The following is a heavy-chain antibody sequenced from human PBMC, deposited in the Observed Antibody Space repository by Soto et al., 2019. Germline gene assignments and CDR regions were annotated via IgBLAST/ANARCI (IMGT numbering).Heavy chain of an antibody. J-gene: IGHJ6*02. CDR1: GGSISSYY. Sequence: SETLSLTCTVSGGSISSYYWSWIRQPPRKGLEWIGYIYYSGSTNYNPSLKSRVTISVDTSKNQFSLKLSSVTAADTAVYYCARDIVVPGGMDVWGQGTTVTVSS. CDR2: IYYSGST. D-gene: IGHD2-2*01. V-gene: IGHV4-59*01. CDR3: ARDIVVPGGMDV.